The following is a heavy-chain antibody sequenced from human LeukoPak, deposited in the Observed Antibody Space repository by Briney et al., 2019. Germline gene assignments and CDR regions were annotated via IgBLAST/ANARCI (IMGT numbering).Heavy chain of an antibody. J-gene: IGHJ4*02. V-gene: IGHV4-39*01. D-gene: IGHD2-21*02. Sequence: SETLSLTCTVSGDSISDTRYSWGWIRQPPGKGLEWIGSIYYSGITYYNPSLKSRVTMSVDTSKNQFSLKLSSVTAADTAVYYCAGQAYCAGDCYFYSWGQGTLVTVSS. CDR3: AGQAYCAGDCYFYS. CDR2: IYYSGIT. CDR1: GDSISDTRYS.